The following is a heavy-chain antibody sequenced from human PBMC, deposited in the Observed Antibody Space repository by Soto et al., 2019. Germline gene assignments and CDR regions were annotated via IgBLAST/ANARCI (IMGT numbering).Heavy chain of an antibody. CDR1: GGTFSSYA. J-gene: IGHJ6*02. Sequence: QVQLVQSGAEVKKPGSSVKVSCKASGGTFSSYAISWVRQAPGQGLEWMGGIIRIFGTANYAQKFQGRVTITADESTSTAYMEQSSLRSEDTAVYYCARNGYCVSTSCYSDYYSGMDVWGQGTTVTVSS. D-gene: IGHD2-2*02. CDR3: ARNGYCVSTSCYSDYYSGMDV. CDR2: IIRIFGTA. V-gene: IGHV1-69*12.